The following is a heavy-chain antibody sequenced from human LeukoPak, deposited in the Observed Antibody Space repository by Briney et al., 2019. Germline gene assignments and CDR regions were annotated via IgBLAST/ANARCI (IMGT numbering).Heavy chain of an antibody. CDR1: GFTFSSYA. V-gene: IGHV3-23*01. J-gene: IGHJ4*02. Sequence: GGSLRLSCAASGFTFSSYAMTWVRQAPGKGLEWVSSITVNGLTTYYADSVKGRFTISRDNSKSTLFLQMNSLRAEDTAVYYCAKGLRTLDQWGQGTLVTVSS. CDR3: AKGLRTLDQ. CDR2: ITVNGLTT.